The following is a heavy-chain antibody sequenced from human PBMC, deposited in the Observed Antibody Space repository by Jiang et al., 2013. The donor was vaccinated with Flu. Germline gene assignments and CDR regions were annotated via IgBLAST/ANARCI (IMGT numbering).Heavy chain of an antibody. V-gene: IGHV1-69*06. CDR3: ARGGSGIRINNLYGMDV. D-gene: IGHD3-10*01. Sequence: GAEVKKPGSSVKVSCKASGGTFSSYAISWVRQAPGQGLEWMGGIIPIFGTANYAQKFQGRVTITADKSTSTAYMELSSLRSEDTAVYYCARGGSGIRINNLYGMDVWGQGTTVTVSS. CDR2: IIPIFGTA. CDR1: GGTFSSYA. J-gene: IGHJ6*02.